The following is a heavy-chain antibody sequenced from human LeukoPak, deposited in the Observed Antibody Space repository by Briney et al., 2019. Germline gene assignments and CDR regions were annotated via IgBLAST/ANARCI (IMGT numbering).Heavy chain of an antibody. CDR1: GYTFTSYG. CDR3: ARGRIVVVPAAPREFYGMDV. Sequence: VASVKVSCKASGYTFTSYGISWVRQAPGQGLEWMGWISAYNGNTNYAQKLQGRVTMTTDTSTSTAYMELRSLRSDDTAVYYCARGRIVVVPAAPREFYGMDVWGQGTTVTVSS. V-gene: IGHV1-18*01. J-gene: IGHJ6*02. CDR2: ISAYNGNT. D-gene: IGHD2-2*01.